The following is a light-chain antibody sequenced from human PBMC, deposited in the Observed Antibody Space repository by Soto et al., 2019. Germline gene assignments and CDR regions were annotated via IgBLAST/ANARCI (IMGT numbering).Light chain of an antibody. Sequence: QSVLTQPPSVSGAPGQGVTISCTGNSSNIGAGYDVHWYQQLPGTAPKLLIYGNNNRPSGVPDRFSGSKSGTSASLAITGLQAEDEADYDCQSYDSSLSGSVVFGGGTKLTVL. V-gene: IGLV1-40*01. CDR1: SSNIGAGYD. CDR2: GNN. J-gene: IGLJ2*01. CDR3: QSYDSSLSGSVV.